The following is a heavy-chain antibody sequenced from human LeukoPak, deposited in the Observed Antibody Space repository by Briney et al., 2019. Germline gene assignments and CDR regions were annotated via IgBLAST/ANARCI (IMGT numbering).Heavy chain of an antibody. D-gene: IGHD4-11*01. CDR1: GFTFSDYY. CDR2: ISSSGSTI. Sequence: GGSLRLSCAASGFTFSDYYMSWIRQAPGKGLEWVSYISSSGSTIYYADSVKGRFTISRDNAKNSLYLQMNSLTAEDTAVYYCALMTTVTSFDYWGQGTLVTVSS. J-gene: IGHJ4*02. V-gene: IGHV3-11*04. CDR3: ALMTTVTSFDY.